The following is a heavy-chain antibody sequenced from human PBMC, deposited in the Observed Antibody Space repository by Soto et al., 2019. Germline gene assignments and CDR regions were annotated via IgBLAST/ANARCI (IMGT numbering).Heavy chain of an antibody. CDR2: SYYTGST. V-gene: IGHV4-59*08. D-gene: IGHD4-17*01. CDR3: ARHETLHGDYDH. J-gene: IGHJ4*02. Sequence: SETLSLTCTVSGGSISSYYWSWIRQPPGKGLEWIGYSYYTGSTNYNPSLKSRVTISVDTSKNQFSLKLGSVTAADTAVYYCARHETLHGDYDHWGQGTLVTVSS. CDR1: GGSISSYY.